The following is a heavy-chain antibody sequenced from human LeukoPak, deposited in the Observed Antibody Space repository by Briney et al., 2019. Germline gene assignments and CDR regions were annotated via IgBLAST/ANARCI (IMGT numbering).Heavy chain of an antibody. Sequence: PSETLSLTCTVSGGSISSYYWSWIRQPPGKGLEWIGYIYTSGSTNYNPSLKSRVTISVDTSKNQFSLKLSSVTAADTAVYYCARQPYIAVAAIGAFDIWGQGTMVTVSS. CDR3: ARQPYIAVAAIGAFDI. D-gene: IGHD6-13*01. V-gene: IGHV4-4*09. J-gene: IGHJ3*02. CDR2: IYTSGST. CDR1: GGSISSYY.